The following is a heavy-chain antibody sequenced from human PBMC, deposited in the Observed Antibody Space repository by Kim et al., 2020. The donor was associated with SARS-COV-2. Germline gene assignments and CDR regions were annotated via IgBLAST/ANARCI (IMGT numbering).Heavy chain of an antibody. J-gene: IGHJ4*02. V-gene: IGHV3-7*01. CDR2: SEK. CDR3: ARGLAGVN. D-gene: IGHD6-19*01. Sequence: SEKHYVDAVKGRFTIPTDNAKNSMYLQMNSLRVEDTAVYYCARGLAGVNWGQGTLVTVSS.